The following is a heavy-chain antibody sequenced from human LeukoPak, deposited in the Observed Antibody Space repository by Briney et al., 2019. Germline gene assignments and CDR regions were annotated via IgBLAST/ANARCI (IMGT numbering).Heavy chain of an antibody. V-gene: IGHV3-23*01. CDR2: LSETGDTT. CDR3: AKQWLVGI. J-gene: IGHJ4*02. Sequence: GGSLRPSCAASGFSFSDHAMNWVRQAPWKGLEWVSSLSETGDTTDYADSVKGRFTISRDNSKNTLYLQKNSLRPDDTAVYFCAKQWLVGIWGQGTLVTVSS. D-gene: IGHD6-19*01. CDR1: GFSFSDHA.